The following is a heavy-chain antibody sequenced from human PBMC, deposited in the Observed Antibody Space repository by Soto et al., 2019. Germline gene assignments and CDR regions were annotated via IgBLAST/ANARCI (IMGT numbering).Heavy chain of an antibody. CDR2: LIGGHYGT. Sequence: EVQLLQSGGGLARPGGSLRLSCTASGFTLQNYAMAWVRQAPGKGLEWVSTLIGGHYGTAYSYSVKGRFTVSRDNSKNCLYLQMNRLGVEYSAMYFCAKGKSTGDIEWFDPWGQGSLVTVSS. V-gene: IGHV3-23*01. D-gene: IGHD3-10*01. J-gene: IGHJ5*02. CDR1: GFTLQNYA. CDR3: AKGKSTGDIEWFDP.